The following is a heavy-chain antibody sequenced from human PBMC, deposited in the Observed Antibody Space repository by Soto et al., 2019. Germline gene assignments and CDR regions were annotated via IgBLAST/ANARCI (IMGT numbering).Heavy chain of an antibody. CDR3: AKNQGVELVPLATVDWFDP. J-gene: IGHJ5*02. V-gene: IGHV3-23*01. CDR2: ISGSGFKK. Sequence: GGSLRLSCAASGFIFENFGMSWVRQAPGKGLEWISSISGSGFKKYYADSVKGRFTISRDNSKCTVYLELNNLSAEDTAVYHCAKNQGVELVPLATVDWFDPWGQGSVVTV. D-gene: IGHD1-26*01. CDR1: GFIFENFG.